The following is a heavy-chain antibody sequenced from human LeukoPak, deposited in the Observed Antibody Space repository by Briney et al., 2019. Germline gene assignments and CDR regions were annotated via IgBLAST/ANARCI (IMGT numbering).Heavy chain of an antibody. CDR3: ARGGYYDKGLDY. CDR1: GGTFSSYA. Sequence: ASVKVSCKASGGTFSSYAISWVRQAPGQGLEWMGGIIPIFGTANYAQKFQGRVTITTDESTSTAYMELSSLRSEDTAVYYCARGGYYDKGLDYWGQGTLVTVSS. J-gene: IGHJ4*02. CDR2: IIPIFGTA. V-gene: IGHV1-69*05. D-gene: IGHD3-9*01.